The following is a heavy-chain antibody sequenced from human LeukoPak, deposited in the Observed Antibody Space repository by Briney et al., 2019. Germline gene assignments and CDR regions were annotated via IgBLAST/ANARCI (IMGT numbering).Heavy chain of an antibody. Sequence: SETLSLTCAVYGGSFSGYYCSWIRQPPGKGLEWIGNIYYTGNTYYNPSLKSQVTISIDTSKNQFSLKLSSVTAADTAVYYCARDPFYDFWNYYFDYWGQGTLVTVSS. J-gene: IGHJ4*02. CDR1: GGSFSGYY. CDR3: ARDPFYDFWNYYFDY. V-gene: IGHV4-34*01. D-gene: IGHD3-3*01. CDR2: IYYTGNT.